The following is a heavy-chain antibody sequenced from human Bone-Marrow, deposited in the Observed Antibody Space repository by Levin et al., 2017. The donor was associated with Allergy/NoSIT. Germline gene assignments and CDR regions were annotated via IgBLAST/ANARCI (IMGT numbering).Heavy chain of an antibody. V-gene: IGHV3-11*03. CDR3: AGGQSMNEYYHGSGSYLPLDS. CDR1: GFTFSDYY. Sequence: PGGSLRLSCAASGFTFSDYYMSWIRQAPGEGLEWVSFITGSGNYTNHADSVRGRFTISRDNAKSSLYLQMNTLRAEDTAVYYCAGGQSMNEYYHGSGSYLPLDSWGQGTLVIVSS. CDR2: ITGSGNYT. D-gene: IGHD3-10*01. J-gene: IGHJ4*02.